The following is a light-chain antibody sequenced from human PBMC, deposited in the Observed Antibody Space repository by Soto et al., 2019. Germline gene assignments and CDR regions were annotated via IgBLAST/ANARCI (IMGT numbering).Light chain of an antibody. V-gene: IGLV1-40*01. J-gene: IGLJ2*01. Sequence: QSVLTQPPSVSGAPGQRVTISCTGSSSNIGAGYGVHWYQQLPGTAPKLLIYGNSNRPSGVPDRFSGSKSGTSASLAITGLQAEDEADYYCQSYDSSLSVVFGGGTKLTV. CDR3: QSYDSSLSVV. CDR2: GNS. CDR1: SSNIGAGYG.